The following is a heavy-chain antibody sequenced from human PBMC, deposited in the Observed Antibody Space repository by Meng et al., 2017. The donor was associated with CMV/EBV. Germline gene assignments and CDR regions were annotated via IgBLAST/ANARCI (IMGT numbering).Heavy chain of an antibody. CDR2: IIPILGIA. J-gene: IGHJ5*02. CDR3: ARGGEGTTVTHGWFDP. D-gene: IGHD4-11*01. CDR1: GGTFSSYA. Sequence: SVKVSCKASGGTFSSYAISWVRQAPGQGLEWMGGIIPILGIANYAQKFQGRVTITADKSTSTAYMELSSLRSEDTAVYYCARGGEGTTVTHGWFDPWGQGTLVTVSS. V-gene: IGHV1-69*10.